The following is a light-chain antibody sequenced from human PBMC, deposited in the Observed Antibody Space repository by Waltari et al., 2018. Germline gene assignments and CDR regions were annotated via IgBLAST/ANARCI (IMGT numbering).Light chain of an antibody. CDR3: MQALQTPWT. CDR1: QSLLHSNGYNY. V-gene: IGKV2-28*01. J-gene: IGKJ1*01. CDR2: LGS. Sequence: DLVMTQSPLSLPVTPGEPAATSCRSSQSLLHSNGYNYLDWYLQKPGQSPQLLIYLGSNRASGVPDRFSGSGSGTDFTLKISRVEAEDVGVYYCMQALQTPWTFGQGTKVEIK.